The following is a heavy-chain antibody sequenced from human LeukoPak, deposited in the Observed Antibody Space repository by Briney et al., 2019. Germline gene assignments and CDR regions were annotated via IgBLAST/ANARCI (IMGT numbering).Heavy chain of an antibody. CDR3: ARQGAAGKYYYYYMDV. V-gene: IGHV5-51*01. D-gene: IGHD6-13*01. Sequence: GESLKISCKTSGYRFTSYWIGWVRQMPGKGLEWMGIIYPVDSDTRYSPSFQGQVTISADKSISTAYLQWTSLKASDTAMYYCARQGAAGKYYYYYMDVWGKGTTVTVSS. J-gene: IGHJ6*03. CDR1: GYRFTSYW. CDR2: IYPVDSDT.